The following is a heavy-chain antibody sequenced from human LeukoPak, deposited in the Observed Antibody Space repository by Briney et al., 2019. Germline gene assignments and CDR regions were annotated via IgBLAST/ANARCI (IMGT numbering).Heavy chain of an antibody. CDR1: GGSISSSNW. CDR2: IYHSGST. D-gene: IGHD2-15*01. CDR3: ARETRSGGSLLRGNWFDP. Sequence: SGTLSLTCAVSGGSISSSNWWSWVRQPPGKGLEWIGEIYHSGSTNYTPSLKRRVTISVDKSKNQFSLKLSSVTAADTAVYYCARETRSGGSLLRGNWFDPWGQGTLVTVSS. V-gene: IGHV4-4*02. J-gene: IGHJ5*02.